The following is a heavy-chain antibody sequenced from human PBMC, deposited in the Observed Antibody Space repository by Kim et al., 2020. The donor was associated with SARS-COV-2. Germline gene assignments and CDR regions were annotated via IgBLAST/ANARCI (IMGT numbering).Heavy chain of an antibody. V-gene: IGHV3-66*01. CDR2: IYSGGST. D-gene: IGHD3-16*02. J-gene: IGHJ6*02. CDR3: AREVVAKYHVYYYYGMDV. CDR1: GFTVSSNY. Sequence: GGSLRLSCAASGFTVSSNYMSWVRQAPGKGLEWVSVIYSGGSTYYADSVKGRFTISRDNSKNTLYLQMNSLRAEDTAVYYCAREVVAKYHVYYYYGMDVWGQGTTVTVSS.